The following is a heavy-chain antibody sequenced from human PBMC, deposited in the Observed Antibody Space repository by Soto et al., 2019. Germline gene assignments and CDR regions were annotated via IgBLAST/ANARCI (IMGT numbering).Heavy chain of an antibody. D-gene: IGHD1-26*01. J-gene: IGHJ3*02. Sequence: GGSLRLSCAASGFVFNSYAMSWVRQAPGKGLEWVAVISGNSVTTYYADSVKGRFTISRDNSRNTLYLQMNSLSAEDTAIYYCAKDRPSGGRDAFDIWGQGAMVTVSS. CDR3: AKDRPSGGRDAFDI. CDR1: GFVFNSYA. V-gene: IGHV3-23*01. CDR2: ISGNSVTT.